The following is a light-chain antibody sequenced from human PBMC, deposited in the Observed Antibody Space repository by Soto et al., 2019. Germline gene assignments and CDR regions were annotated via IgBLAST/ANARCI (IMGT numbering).Light chain of an antibody. CDR2: DTS. CDR1: QSVGST. CDR3: QRFNRWPLS. J-gene: IGKJ4*01. Sequence: EIVLTQSPAALSVSPGERVTLSCWASQSVGSTLNWYQQRPGQAPRLLIYDTSIRATGIPARFSGSGSGTECTLTIASLQSEDFGVYYCQRFNRWPLSFGGGTKVEI. V-gene: IGKV3-15*01.